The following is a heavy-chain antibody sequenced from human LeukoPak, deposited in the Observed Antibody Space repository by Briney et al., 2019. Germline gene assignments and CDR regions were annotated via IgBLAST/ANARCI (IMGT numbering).Heavy chain of an antibody. J-gene: IGHJ4*02. D-gene: IGHD4-17*01. Sequence: ASVKVSCKASGFTFTSSAMQWVRQARGQRLEWIGWIVVGSGNTNYAQKFQEGVTITRDMSTSTAYMELSSLRSEDTAVYYCAAAHYGDYLFDYWGQGTLVTVSS. CDR1: GFTFTSSA. CDR2: IVVGSGNT. CDR3: AAAHYGDYLFDY. V-gene: IGHV1-58*02.